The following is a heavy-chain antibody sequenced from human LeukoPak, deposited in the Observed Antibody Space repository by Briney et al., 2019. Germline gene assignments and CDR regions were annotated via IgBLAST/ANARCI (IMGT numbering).Heavy chain of an antibody. V-gene: IGHV4-30-4*08. CDR1: GGSLSRGDYY. D-gene: IGHD2-21*01. J-gene: IGHJ5*02. CDR2: FYYSGST. Sequence: SETLSLTCTVSGGSLSRGDYYWSWIRQPPGKGLEWIWLFYYSGSTYYNPLLKSRVNISVDTSKNQFSLKLGSVAAADTAVYYCARGGSIPFPWFDPWGQGTLVTVSS. CDR3: ARGGSIPFPWFDP.